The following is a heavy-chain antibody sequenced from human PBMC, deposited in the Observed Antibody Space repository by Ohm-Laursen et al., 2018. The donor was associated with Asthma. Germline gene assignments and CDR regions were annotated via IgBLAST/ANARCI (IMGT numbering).Heavy chain of an antibody. Sequence: SDTLSLTCTVSGGSVSSGSYYWSWIRQPPGKGLEWIGEINHSGSTNYNPSLKSRVTISVDTSKNQFSLKLSSVTAADTAVYYCARGVAVAGTGEDYWGQGTLVTVSS. CDR1: GGSVSSGSYY. CDR2: INHSGST. J-gene: IGHJ4*02. CDR3: ARGVAVAGTGEDY. D-gene: IGHD6-19*01. V-gene: IGHV4-61*01.